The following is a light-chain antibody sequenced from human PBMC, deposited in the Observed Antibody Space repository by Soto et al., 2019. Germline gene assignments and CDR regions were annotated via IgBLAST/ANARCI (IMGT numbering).Light chain of an antibody. CDR2: GAS. Sequence: EIVMTQSPATLSVSPGERATLSCRASQSVSSNLAWYQQKPGQAPRLLIYGASTRATGIPARFSGSGSGTEFTLNISSRQSEDYAVYYCHQYNNWPPWTFGHGTKVEIK. CDR3: HQYNNWPPWT. J-gene: IGKJ1*01. CDR1: QSVSSN. V-gene: IGKV3-15*01.